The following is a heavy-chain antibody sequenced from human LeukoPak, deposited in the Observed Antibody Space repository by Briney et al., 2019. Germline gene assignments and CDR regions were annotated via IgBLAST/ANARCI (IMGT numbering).Heavy chain of an antibody. CDR3: AINYYDSSGYYN. Sequence: PGGSLRLSCAASGFTFSSYAMSWVRQAPGKGLEWVSVIYSGGSTYYADSVKGRFTISRDNSKNTLYLQMNSLRAEDTAVYYCAINYYDSSGYYNWGQGTLVTVSP. CDR2: IYSGGST. J-gene: IGHJ4*02. D-gene: IGHD3-22*01. CDR1: GFTFSSYA. V-gene: IGHV3-66*01.